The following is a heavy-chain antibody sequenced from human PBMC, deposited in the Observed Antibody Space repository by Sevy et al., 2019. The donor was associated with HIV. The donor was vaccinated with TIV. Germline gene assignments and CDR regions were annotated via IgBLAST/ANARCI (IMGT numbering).Heavy chain of an antibody. CDR3: ARAYCSGGSCYSLAY. V-gene: IGHV1-18*01. J-gene: IGHJ4*02. CDR1: GYTFTSYR. CDR2: VSAHNGET. Sequence: ASVKVSCKASGYTFTSYRIYWVRQAPGQGLEWMGWVSAHNGETNYVQKVQGRVAMTPDTSTSTAYMELRSLTSDDTAVYYCARAYCSGGSCYSLAYWGQGSLVTVSS. D-gene: IGHD2-15*01.